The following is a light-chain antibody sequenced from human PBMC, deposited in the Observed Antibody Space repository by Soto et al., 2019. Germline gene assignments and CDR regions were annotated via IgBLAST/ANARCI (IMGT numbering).Light chain of an antibody. Sequence: EIVLKQSPGTLSLSPCERATLSCSASQTLSNSFIAWYQQKPGQAPRLLIYDTSSGATGVPDRYSASGSGTDFTLTISRLEPEDFAVFFCQQYGTSEIIFGQGTRLEIK. CDR1: QTLSNSF. J-gene: IGKJ5*01. CDR3: QQYGTSEII. CDR2: DTS. V-gene: IGKV3-20*01.